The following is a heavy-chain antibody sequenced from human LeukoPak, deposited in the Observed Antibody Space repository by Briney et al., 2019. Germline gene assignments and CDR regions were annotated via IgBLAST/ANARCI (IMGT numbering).Heavy chain of an antibody. Sequence: GGSLRLSCAASGFTFDDYGMSWVRQAPGKGLEWVSGINWNGGSTGYADSVKGRFTISRDNAKNSMYLQMNSLRAEDTALYYCARDGIYSSRWYSPSDYWGQGTLVTVSS. V-gene: IGHV3-20*04. CDR1: GFTFDDYG. D-gene: IGHD6-13*01. J-gene: IGHJ4*02. CDR2: INWNGGST. CDR3: ARDGIYSSRWYSPSDY.